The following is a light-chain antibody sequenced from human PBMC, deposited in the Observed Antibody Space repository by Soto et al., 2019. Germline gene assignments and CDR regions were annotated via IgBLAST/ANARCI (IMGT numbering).Light chain of an antibody. Sequence: EIVMTQSPATLSASPGERATLSCRASQSIFNTLAWYQQKPGQAPRLLIYGASTRATGIPARFSGSGSGTEFTLTISSLQSEDFAVYYCQQYNDWLYTFGQGTKLEIK. J-gene: IGKJ2*01. CDR1: QSIFNT. CDR3: QQYNDWLYT. CDR2: GAS. V-gene: IGKV3-15*01.